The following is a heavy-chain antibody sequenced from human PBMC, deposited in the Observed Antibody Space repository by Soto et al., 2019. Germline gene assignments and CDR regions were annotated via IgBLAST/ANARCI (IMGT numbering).Heavy chain of an antibody. CDR2: IYYSGST. D-gene: IGHD4-17*01. J-gene: IGHJ4*02. Sequence: SETLSLTCTVSGVSISSSGYYWGWIRQPPGKGLEWIGSIYYSGSTYYNPSLKSRVTISVDTSKNQFSLKLSSVTAADTAVYYCARRYGASFDYWGQGTLVTVSS. CDR1: GVSISSSGYY. V-gene: IGHV4-39*07. CDR3: ARRYGASFDY.